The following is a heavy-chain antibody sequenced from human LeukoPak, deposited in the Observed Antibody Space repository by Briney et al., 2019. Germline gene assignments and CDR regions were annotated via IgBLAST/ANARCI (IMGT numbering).Heavy chain of an antibody. D-gene: IGHD3-16*02. J-gene: IGHJ4*02. CDR1: GFTFSSYG. V-gene: IGHV3-33*01. CDR2: IWYDGSNK. Sequence: GGSLRLSCAASGFTFSSYGMHWVRQAPGKGLEWVAVIWYDGSNKYYADSVKGRFTISRDNSKNTLYLQMNSLRAEDTAVYYCARGLIWGSYRLYYFDFWGQGSLVTVSS. CDR3: ARGLIWGSYRLYYFDF.